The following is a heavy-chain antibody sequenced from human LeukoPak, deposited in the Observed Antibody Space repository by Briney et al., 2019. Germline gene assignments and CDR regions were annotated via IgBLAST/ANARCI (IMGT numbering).Heavy chain of an antibody. D-gene: IGHD5-18*01. J-gene: IGHJ4*02. CDR1: GFNFSNVW. CDR2: IKSKANGGTT. Sequence: GGSLRLSCAASGFNFSNVWMTWVRQAPGKGLEWVGLIKSKANGGTTDYAAPVKGRFTISRDDSKNTQSLQMNSLKTEHTGVYYCTTVYSYGALGYWDQGTLVTVSS. CDR3: TTVYSYGALGY. V-gene: IGHV3-15*01.